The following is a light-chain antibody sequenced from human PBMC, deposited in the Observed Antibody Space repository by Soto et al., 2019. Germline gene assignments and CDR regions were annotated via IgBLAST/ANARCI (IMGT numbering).Light chain of an antibody. CDR3: LQPSTYPLT. V-gene: IGKV1-17*01. CDR2: AAS. J-gene: IGKJ1*01. CDR1: QGIRND. Sequence: DIQMTQFPSSLSASVGDRVTITCRASQGIRNDLGWYQQKPGKAPKRLIYAASSLQSGVPSRFSGSGSGTEFTPAISSLQPEDSATFYCLQPSTYPLTFGQGTKVEIK.